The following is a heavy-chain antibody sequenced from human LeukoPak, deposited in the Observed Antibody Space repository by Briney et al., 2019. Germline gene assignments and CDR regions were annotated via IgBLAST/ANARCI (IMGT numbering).Heavy chain of an antibody. J-gene: IGHJ4*02. Sequence: GGSLRLSCSASGFTFSSCAMSWVRQAPGKGLEWVSTISGTAGSTYYTDSVKGRFTISRDSSKNTLYPQMNGLRAEDTAVYLCAKQYTNSWFFDYWGQGTLVTVPS. V-gene: IGHV3-23*01. CDR1: GFTFSSCA. D-gene: IGHD6-13*01. CDR3: AKQYTNSWFFDY. CDR2: ISGTAGST.